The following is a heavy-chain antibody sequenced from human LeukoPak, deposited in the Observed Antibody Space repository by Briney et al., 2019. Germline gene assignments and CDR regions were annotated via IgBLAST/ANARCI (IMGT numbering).Heavy chain of an antibody. CDR3: ARGEGRVTTFSFDP. CDR1: GYSFTNYD. CDR2: MNPNSGNT. Sequence: ASVKVSCKASGYSFTNYDINWVRQATGQGLEWMGWMNPNSGNTGYAQKFQGRVTITRDTSISTAYMELSSLRSEDTAVYYCARGEGRVTTFSFDPWGQGTLVTVSS. D-gene: IGHD4-17*01. V-gene: IGHV1-8*03. J-gene: IGHJ5*02.